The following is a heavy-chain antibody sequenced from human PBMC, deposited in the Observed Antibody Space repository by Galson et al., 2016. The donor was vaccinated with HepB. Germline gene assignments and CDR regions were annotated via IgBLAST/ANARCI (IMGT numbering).Heavy chain of an antibody. J-gene: IGHJ4*02. V-gene: IGHV4-39*01. D-gene: IGHD6-6*01. CDR1: GGSISSSTDY. CDR2: IYYRGNT. Sequence: SETLSLTCTVSGGSISSSTDYWDWIRQPPGKGLEWIGSIYYRGNTYYNPSLKSRVTISVDTSKNQFSLNVTSVTAADTAVYYCARRIAARPTLDYWGQGTLVTVSS. CDR3: ARRIAARPTLDY.